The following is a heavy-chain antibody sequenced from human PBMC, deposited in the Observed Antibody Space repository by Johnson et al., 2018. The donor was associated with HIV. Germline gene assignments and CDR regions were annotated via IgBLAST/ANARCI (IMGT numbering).Heavy chain of an antibody. J-gene: IGHJ3*02. V-gene: IGHV3-66*02. CDR1: GFTVSSNY. D-gene: IGHD2-2*02. CDR2: IYSGSNT. Sequence: EVQLVESGGGLVKPGGSLRLSCAASGFTVSSNYMSWVRQAPGKGLEWVSVIYSGSNTYYADSVKGRFSISRDNSKNTVYLQMHSLRPEDTAVYYCATIWPGNFAFDIWGQGTMVTVSS. CDR3: ATIWPGNFAFDI.